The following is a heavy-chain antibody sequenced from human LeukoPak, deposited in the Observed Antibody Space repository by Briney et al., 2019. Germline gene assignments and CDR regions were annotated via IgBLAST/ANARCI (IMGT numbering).Heavy chain of an antibody. CDR1: GGSISSYY. Sequence: SETLSLTCTVSGGSISSYYWSWIRQPAGKVLEWIGRIYTSGSTNYNPSLKSRVTMSVDTSKNQFSLKLSSVTAADTAVYYCARDRRIVGATTRYYFDYWGQGTLVTVSS. V-gene: IGHV4-4*07. J-gene: IGHJ4*02. CDR3: ARDRRIVGATTRYYFDY. D-gene: IGHD1-26*01. CDR2: IYTSGST.